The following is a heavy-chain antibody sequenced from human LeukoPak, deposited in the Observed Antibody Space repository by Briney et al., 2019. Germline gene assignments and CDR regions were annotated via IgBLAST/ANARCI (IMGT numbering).Heavy chain of an antibody. V-gene: IGHV4-4*07. CDR1: GCSISSYY. CDR3: ERVNGPNWFDP. CDR2: IYTSGST. Sequence: PAETLSLTCTVSGCSISSYYWSWIRQPAGKGLEWIGRIYTSGSTNYNPSLKSRVTMSVDTSKNQFSLKLSSVTAADTAVYYCERVNGPNWFDPWGQGTLVTVSS. J-gene: IGHJ5*02.